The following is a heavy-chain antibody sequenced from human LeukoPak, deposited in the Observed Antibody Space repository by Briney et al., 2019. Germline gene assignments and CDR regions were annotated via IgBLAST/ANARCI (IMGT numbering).Heavy chain of an antibody. CDR3: AKDGGRDYYDSSGYFD. J-gene: IGHJ4*02. CDR2: INWNGGIT. Sequence: GGSLRLSCAASGFTFQDYGMTWVRQAPGEGLEWVSAINWNGGITTYADSVRGRFTISRDNAKNSLSLQMNSLRPEDMALYYCAKDGGRDYYDSSGYFDWGQGTPVTVSS. CDR1: GFTFQDYG. V-gene: IGHV3-20*04. D-gene: IGHD3-22*01.